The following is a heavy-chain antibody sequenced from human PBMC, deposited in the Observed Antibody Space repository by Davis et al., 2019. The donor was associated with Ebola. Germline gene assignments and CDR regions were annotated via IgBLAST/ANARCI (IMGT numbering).Heavy chain of an antibody. V-gene: IGHV3-23*01. Sequence: GESLKISCAASGFTFDDYAMTWVRQAPGKGLEWVSGISGSGDSPYYADSVKGRFTISRDNAKNSLYLQMNSLRAEDTAVYYCAIANRGAVADTGDYWGQGTLVTVSS. D-gene: IGHD6-13*01. J-gene: IGHJ4*02. CDR1: GFTFDDYA. CDR3: AIANRGAVADTGDY. CDR2: ISGSGDSP.